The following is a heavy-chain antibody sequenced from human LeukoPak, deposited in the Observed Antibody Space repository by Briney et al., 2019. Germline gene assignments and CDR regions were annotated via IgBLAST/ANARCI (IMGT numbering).Heavy chain of an antibody. J-gene: IGHJ4*02. D-gene: IGHD6-19*01. V-gene: IGHV3-7*03. CDR2: INQDGSEK. CDR1: SFTFSNYW. CDR3: ARGYSSGWYGALNY. Sequence: GGSLRLSCAASSFTFSNYWMSWVRQAPGKGLEWVANINQDGSEKYYVDSVKGRFTISRDNAENSLYLQMNSLRAEDTAVYYCARGYSSGWYGALNYWGQGTLVTVSS.